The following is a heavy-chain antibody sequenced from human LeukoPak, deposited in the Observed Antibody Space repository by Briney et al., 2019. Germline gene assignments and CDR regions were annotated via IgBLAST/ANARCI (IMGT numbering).Heavy chain of an antibody. CDR3: ARAIAAAGRYYFDY. CDR2: IIPIFGTA. V-gene: IGHV1-69*06. CDR1: GGTFSSYA. J-gene: IGHJ4*02. D-gene: IGHD6-13*01. Sequence: GASVKVSCKASGGTFSSYAISWVRQAPGQGLEWMGGIIPIFGTANYAQKFQGRVTITADKSTSTAYMELSSLRSEDTAVYYCARAIAAAGRYYFDYWGQGTLVTVSS.